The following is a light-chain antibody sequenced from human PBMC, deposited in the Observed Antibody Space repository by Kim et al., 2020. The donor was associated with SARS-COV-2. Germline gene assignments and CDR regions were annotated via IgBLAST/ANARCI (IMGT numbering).Light chain of an antibody. V-gene: IGLV3-1*01. CDR1: KLGDKY. J-gene: IGLJ2*01. CDR3: QAWDSSTLG. CDR2: QDS. Sequence: SYELTQPPSVSVSPGQTASITCSGDKLGDKYACWYQQKPGQSPVLVIYQDSKRPSGIPERFSGSNSGNRATLTISGTQAMDEADYYCQAWDSSTLGFGGG.